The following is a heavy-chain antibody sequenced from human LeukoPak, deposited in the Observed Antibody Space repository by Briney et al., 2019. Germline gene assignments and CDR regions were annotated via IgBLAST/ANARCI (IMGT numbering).Heavy chain of an antibody. CDR2: ISSTGTYI. Sequence: GGSLRLSCATSGFTFSSSTFGSYTMTWVRQAPGKGLEWVSSISSTGTYIYYTDSVKGRFTISRDIANSLLYLQMNSLRADDTAVYYCARDLDYSTGFDYWGQGTLVTVSS. CDR1: GFTFSSSTFGSYT. D-gene: IGHD4-11*01. V-gene: IGHV3-21*01. J-gene: IGHJ4*02. CDR3: ARDLDYSTGFDY.